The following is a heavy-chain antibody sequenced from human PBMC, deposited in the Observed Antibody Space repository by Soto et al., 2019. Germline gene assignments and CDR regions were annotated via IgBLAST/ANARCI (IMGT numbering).Heavy chain of an antibody. V-gene: IGHV3-23*01. CDR2: ISGSGGGT. Sequence: VGSLRLSCAATGFTFSSYAMSWVRQAPGKGLEWVSVISGSGGGTYYADSVKGRFTISRDKSKNTLYLQMNSLRVEDTAVFYCAKTAAGRPNLHLDSYGKGTLVTVSS. D-gene: IGHD6-6*01. CDR3: AKTAAGRPNLHLDS. J-gene: IGHJ4*02. CDR1: GFTFSSYA.